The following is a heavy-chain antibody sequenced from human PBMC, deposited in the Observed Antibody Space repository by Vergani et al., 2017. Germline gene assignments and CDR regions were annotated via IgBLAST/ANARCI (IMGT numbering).Heavy chain of an antibody. J-gene: IGHJ4*02. CDR2: ISAYNGNT. CDR3: AGGGGGIAAEN. CDR1: GYTFTSYG. Sequence: QVQLVQSGAEVKKPGASVKVSCKASGYTFTSYGISWVRQAPGQGLEWMGWISAYNGNTNYAQKFQGRVTITADKSTSTAYMELSSLRSEDTAVYYCAGGGGGIAAENWGQGILVTVSS. V-gene: IGHV1-18*04. D-gene: IGHD6-13*01.